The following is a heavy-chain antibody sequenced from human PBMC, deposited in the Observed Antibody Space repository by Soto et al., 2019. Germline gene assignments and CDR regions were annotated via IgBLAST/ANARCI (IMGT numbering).Heavy chain of an antibody. J-gene: IGHJ2*01. Sequence: EVQVLQSGGGLVQPGGSLRLSCAASGLTFSRFAMRWVRQAPGKGLEWVATINGSDAITNYADSVRGRFTISRDNSKATMYLKLNTLRVEDTAVYYCAKDKGTGSYTNWCFDVWGRGTLVTVSS. CDR2: INGSDAIT. CDR3: AKDKGTGSYTNWCFDV. V-gene: IGHV3-23*01. CDR1: GLTFSRFA. D-gene: IGHD3-10*01.